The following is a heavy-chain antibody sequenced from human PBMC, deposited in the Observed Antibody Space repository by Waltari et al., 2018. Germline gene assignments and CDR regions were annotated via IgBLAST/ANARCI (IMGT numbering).Heavy chain of an antibody. CDR1: GFTFSSYS. D-gene: IGHD2-2*02. Sequence: EVQLVESGGGLVKPGGSLRLSCAASGFTFSSYSMNWVRQAPGKGLEGVSSISSSSSYIYDADSVKGRFTISRDNAKNSLYLQMNSLRAEDTAVYYCARDQDIVVVPAAIGYWGQGTLVTVSS. V-gene: IGHV3-21*01. CDR2: ISSSSSYI. J-gene: IGHJ4*02. CDR3: ARDQDIVVVPAAIGY.